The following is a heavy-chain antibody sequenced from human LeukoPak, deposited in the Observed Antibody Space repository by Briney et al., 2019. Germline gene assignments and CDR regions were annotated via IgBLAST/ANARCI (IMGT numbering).Heavy chain of an antibody. D-gene: IGHD6-13*01. J-gene: IGHJ4*02. Sequence: GGSLRLSCAASGFTFSDYYMSWIRQAPGKGLEWVSYMSTSDSPIYYTDSVKGRFTISRDNAKNSLYLQMNSLRAEDTAVYYCARVWSPPYTSSWPDYFDYWGQGTLVTVSS. CDR3: ARVWSPPYTSSWPDYFDY. V-gene: IGHV3-11*04. CDR1: GFTFSDYY. CDR2: MSTSDSPI.